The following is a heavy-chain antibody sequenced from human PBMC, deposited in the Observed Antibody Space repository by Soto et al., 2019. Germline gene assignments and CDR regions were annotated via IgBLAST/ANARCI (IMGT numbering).Heavy chain of an antibody. J-gene: IGHJ4*02. CDR3: TTGPALAAPDY. CDR1: GFTFSNAW. Sequence: GGSLRLSCAASGFTFSNAWMSWVRQAPGKGLEWVGRIKSKTDGGTTDYAAPVNGRFTISRDDSKNTLYLQMNSLKTEATAVYCCTTGPALAAPDYWGQGTLVTVSS. V-gene: IGHV3-15*01. D-gene: IGHD3-3*02. CDR2: IKSKTDGGTT.